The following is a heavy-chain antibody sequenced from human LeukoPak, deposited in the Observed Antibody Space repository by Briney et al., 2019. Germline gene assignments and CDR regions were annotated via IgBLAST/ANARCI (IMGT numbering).Heavy chain of an antibody. J-gene: IGHJ5*02. V-gene: IGHV4-34*01. Sequence: PSETLSLTCAVYGGSFSGYYWSWIRQPPGKGLEWIGEINHSGSTNYNPSLKSRVTISVDTSKNQFSLKLSSVTAADTAVYYCARGRDTIFGVVIKYNWFDPWGQGTLVTVSS. CDR3: ARGRDTIFGVVIKYNWFDP. CDR2: INHSGST. CDR1: GGSFSGYY. D-gene: IGHD3-3*01.